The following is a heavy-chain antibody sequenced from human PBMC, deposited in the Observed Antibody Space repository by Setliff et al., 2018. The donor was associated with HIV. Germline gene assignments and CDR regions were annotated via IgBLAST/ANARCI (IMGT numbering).Heavy chain of an antibody. CDR1: SGSISSNSFY. Sequence: SETLSLTCTVSSGSISSNSFYWGWIRQPPGKGLEWIGTIHYSGSTYNNPSLKSRVSISVDTSKNQFSLKLTSVTAADTAVYYCARNVAATSAFDIWGRGTMVTVSS. J-gene: IGHJ3*02. V-gene: IGHV4-39*01. D-gene: IGHD6-19*01. CDR3: ARNVAATSAFDI. CDR2: IHYSGST.